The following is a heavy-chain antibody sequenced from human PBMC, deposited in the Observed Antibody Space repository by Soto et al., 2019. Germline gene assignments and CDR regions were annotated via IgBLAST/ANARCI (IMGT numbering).Heavy chain of an antibody. CDR2: MNPNSGNT. J-gene: IGHJ6*02. D-gene: IGHD6-13*01. V-gene: IGHV1-8*01. CDR3: ARRGYSSSWYYYYYYGMDV. Sequence: ASVKVSCKASGYTFTSYDINWVRQATGLGLEWMGWMNPNSGNTGYAQKFQGRVTMTRNTSISTAYMELSSLRSEDTAVYYCARRGYSSSWYYYYYYGMDVWGQGTTVTVSS. CDR1: GYTFTSYD.